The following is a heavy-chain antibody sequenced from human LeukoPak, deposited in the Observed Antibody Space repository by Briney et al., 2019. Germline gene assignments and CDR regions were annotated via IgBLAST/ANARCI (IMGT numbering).Heavy chain of an antibody. CDR2: IYISRGT. CDR1: AGPISSYY. CDR3: ARDRGTWNDDGFDY. J-gene: IGHJ4*02. V-gene: IGHV4-4*07. D-gene: IGHD1-1*01. Sequence: PSETLSLTCTVSAGPISSYYWSWIRQPAGKGLEWIGRIYISRGTNYNPSLKSRVTMSVDTSKNQFSLKLSSVTAADTAVYYCARDRGTWNDDGFDYWGQGTLVTVSS.